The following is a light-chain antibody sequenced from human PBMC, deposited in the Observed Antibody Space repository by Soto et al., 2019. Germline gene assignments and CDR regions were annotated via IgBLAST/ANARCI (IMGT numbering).Light chain of an antibody. CDR2: GAS. Sequence: DIRMTPSPSSLSVSRGDRVNITCRASQCIANHLAWYQQKPGKVPNLLVYGASTLQSGVPSRFSGSGSGTDFTLTINNLQPEDVATYYCQKYDRAPFTFGPGTKVD. CDR1: QCIANH. J-gene: IGKJ3*01. CDR3: QKYDRAPFT. V-gene: IGKV1-27*01.